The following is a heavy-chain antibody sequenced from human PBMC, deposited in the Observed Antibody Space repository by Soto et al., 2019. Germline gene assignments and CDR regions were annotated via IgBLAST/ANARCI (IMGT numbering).Heavy chain of an antibody. CDR1: GGSISTYH. J-gene: IGHJ6*03. D-gene: IGHD3-16*01. Sequence: SETLSLTCTVSGGSISTYHWTWIRQPPGKGLEWIGYIYYIGSTNYNPSLKSRVTISVDTSKNQFSLKLSSVTAADTAVYYCARDAGLRSDYYYYMDVWGKGTTVTVSS. CDR3: ARDAGLRSDYYYYMDV. V-gene: IGHV4-59*01. CDR2: IYYIGST.